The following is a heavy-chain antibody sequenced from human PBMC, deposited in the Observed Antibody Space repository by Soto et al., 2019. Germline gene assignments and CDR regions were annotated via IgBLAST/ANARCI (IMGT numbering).Heavy chain of an antibody. Sequence: GGSLRLSCAASGFTFSSYAMHWVRQAPGKGLEWVAVISYDGSNNYYADSVKGRFTISRDNSKNTLYLQMNRLRAEDTAVYYCARDFGSLGATIDYWGQGTLVTVSS. V-gene: IGHV3-30-3*01. J-gene: IGHJ4*02. CDR1: GFTFSSYA. D-gene: IGHD1-26*01. CDR2: ISYDGSNN. CDR3: ARDFGSLGATIDY.